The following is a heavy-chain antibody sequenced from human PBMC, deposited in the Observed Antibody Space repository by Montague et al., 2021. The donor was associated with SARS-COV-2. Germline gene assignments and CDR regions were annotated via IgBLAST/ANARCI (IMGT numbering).Heavy chain of an antibody. Sequence: SLRLSCSASGFTVSSNYMSWVRQAPGKGLEWVSVIYSGGSTYYADSVKGRFTISRDNSKNTLYLQMNSLRAEDTAVYYCARGGHSGSWYYYYGMDVWGQGTLVTVS. D-gene: IGHD6-13*01. J-gene: IGHJ6*02. CDR3: ARGGHSGSWYYYYGMDV. CDR2: IYSGGST. CDR1: GFTVSSNY. V-gene: IGHV3-53*01.